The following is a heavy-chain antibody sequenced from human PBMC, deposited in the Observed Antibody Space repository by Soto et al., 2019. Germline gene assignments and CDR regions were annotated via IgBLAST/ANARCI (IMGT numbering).Heavy chain of an antibody. CDR3: ARIRCSSTSCYAYYYYGMDV. CDR2: IKQDGSEK. Sequence: EVQLVESGGGLVQPGGSLRLSCAASGFTFSSYWMSWVRQAPGKGLEWVANIKQDGSEKYYVDSVKGRFTISRDNAKNSLDLQMNSLRAEDTAVYYCARIRCSSTSCYAYYYYGMDVWGQGTTVTVSS. CDR1: GFTFSSYW. V-gene: IGHV3-7*03. D-gene: IGHD2-2*01. J-gene: IGHJ6*02.